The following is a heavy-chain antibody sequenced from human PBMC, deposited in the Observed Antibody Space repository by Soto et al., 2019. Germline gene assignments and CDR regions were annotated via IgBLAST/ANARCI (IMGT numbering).Heavy chain of an antibody. Sequence: SWSMSLTCTVSGGSISSYYWSWIRQPPGKGLEWIGYIYYSGSTNYNPSLKSRVTISVDTSKNQFSLKLSSVTAADTAVYYCARDSSGLNWFDPWGRGTLVTVSS. J-gene: IGHJ5*02. V-gene: IGHV4-59*01. CDR1: GGSISSYY. CDR3: ARDSSGLNWFDP. D-gene: IGHD3-22*01. CDR2: IYYSGST.